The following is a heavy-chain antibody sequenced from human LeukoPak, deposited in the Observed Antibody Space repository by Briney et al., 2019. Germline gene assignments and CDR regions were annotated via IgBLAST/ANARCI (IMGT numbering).Heavy chain of an antibody. D-gene: IGHD2-15*01. V-gene: IGHV3-66*04. CDR2: IYSGGST. CDR1: GFIVSSNH. J-gene: IGHJ3*02. CDR3: ARRYCSDGICSHYGFDI. Sequence: GGSLRLSCAASGFIVSSNHMSWVRQAPGKGLEWVSLIYSGGSTYYADSVKGRFTISRDNSKNTLYFQMNSLRAEDTAVYYCARRYCSDGICSHYGFDIWGQGTMVTVSS.